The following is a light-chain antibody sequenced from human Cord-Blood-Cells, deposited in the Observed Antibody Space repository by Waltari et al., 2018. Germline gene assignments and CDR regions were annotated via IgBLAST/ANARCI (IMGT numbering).Light chain of an antibody. V-gene: IGKV1-39*01. J-gene: IGKJ2*01. CDR1: QSISSY. Sequence: DIQMTQSPSSLSASVGDRVTITCLARQSISSYLNWYQQKPGKAPKLLIYAASSLQSGVPSMFSGSGSGTDFTLTISSLQPEDFATYYCQQSYSTPYTFGQGTKLEIK. CDR3: QQSYSTPYT. CDR2: AAS.